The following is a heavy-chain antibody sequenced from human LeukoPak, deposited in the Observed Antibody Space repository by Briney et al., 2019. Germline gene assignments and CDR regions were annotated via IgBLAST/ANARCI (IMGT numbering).Heavy chain of an antibody. CDR2: INHSGST. V-gene: IGHV4-34*01. D-gene: IGHD3-10*01. CDR3: ARLSSKAPRITMVRGVPPDV. Sequence: PSETLSLTCAVYGGSFSGYYWSWIRQPPGKGLEWIGEINHSGSTNYNPSLKSRVTISVDTSKNQFSLKLSSVTAADTAVYYCARLSSKAPRITMVRGVPPDVWGKGTTVTISS. J-gene: IGHJ6*04. CDR1: GGSFSGYY.